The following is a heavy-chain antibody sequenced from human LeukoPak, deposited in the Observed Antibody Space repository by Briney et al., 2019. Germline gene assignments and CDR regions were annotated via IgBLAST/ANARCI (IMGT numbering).Heavy chain of an antibody. CDR1: GSSVSSSDSH. Sequence: PSETLSLTCTVSGSSVSSSDSHWAWIHQHPGKGLEWIGYISYTGATSYSPSLASRVTMSLDRSQNKVSLRLSSVTAADTAVYHCARAITGTSCYDYWGQGTLVTVSS. CDR2: ISYTGAT. CDR3: ARAITGTSCYDY. D-gene: IGHD2-2*01. V-gene: IGHV4-31*03. J-gene: IGHJ4*02.